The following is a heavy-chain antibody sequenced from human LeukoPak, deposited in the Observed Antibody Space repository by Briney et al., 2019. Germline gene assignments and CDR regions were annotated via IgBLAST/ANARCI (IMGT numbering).Heavy chain of an antibody. J-gene: IGHJ6*02. D-gene: IGHD5-18*01. Sequence: ASVKVSCKDSGGTFSSYAISWVRQAPGQGLEWMGGIIPIFGTANYAQKFQGRVTITADESTSTAYMELSSLRSEDTAVYYCARTLVRKQLWTQGYYYYGMDVWGQGTTVTVSS. V-gene: IGHV1-69*13. CDR1: GGTFSSYA. CDR3: ARTLVRKQLWTQGYYYYGMDV. CDR2: IIPIFGTA.